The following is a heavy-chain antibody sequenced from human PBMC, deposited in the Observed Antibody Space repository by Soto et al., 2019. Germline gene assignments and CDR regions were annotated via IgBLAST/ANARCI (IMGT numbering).Heavy chain of an antibody. CDR1: GFTFSSYG. V-gene: IGHV3-30*18. J-gene: IGHJ6*02. CDR3: AKGSAAAAGIMDV. Sequence: GGSLRLSCAASGFTFSSYGMHWVRQAPGKGLEWVAVISYDGSNKYYADSVKGRFTISRDNSKNTLYLQMNSLRAEDTAVYYCAKGSAAAAGIMDVWGQGTTVTVSS. CDR2: ISYDGSNK. D-gene: IGHD6-13*01.